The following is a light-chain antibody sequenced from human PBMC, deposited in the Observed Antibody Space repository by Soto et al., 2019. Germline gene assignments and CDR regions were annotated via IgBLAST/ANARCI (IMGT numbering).Light chain of an antibody. Sequence: EIVLTQSPATLSLSPGERATLSCRASQSVRRYLAWYQQKPGQAPRLLIYDASTSATGIPARFSGSGSGTDFTLTISSLEPEDFAVYYCQQRSNWPPLTFGGGTKVEIK. CDR2: DAS. CDR1: QSVRRY. J-gene: IGKJ4*01. CDR3: QQRSNWPPLT. V-gene: IGKV3-11*01.